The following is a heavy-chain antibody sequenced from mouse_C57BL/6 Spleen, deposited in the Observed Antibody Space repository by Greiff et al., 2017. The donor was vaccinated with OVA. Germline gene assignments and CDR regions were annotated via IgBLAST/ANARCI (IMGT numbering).Heavy chain of an antibody. D-gene: IGHD3-1*01. CDR1: GYAFSSYW. Sequence: QLKESGAELVKPGASVKISCKASGYAFSSYWMNWVKQRPGKGLEWIGQIYPGDGDTNYNGKFKGKATLTADKSSSTAYMQLSSLTSEDSAVYFCARQPSGYAMDYWGQGTSVTVSS. CDR2: IYPGDGDT. V-gene: IGHV1-80*01. CDR3: ARQPSGYAMDY. J-gene: IGHJ4*01.